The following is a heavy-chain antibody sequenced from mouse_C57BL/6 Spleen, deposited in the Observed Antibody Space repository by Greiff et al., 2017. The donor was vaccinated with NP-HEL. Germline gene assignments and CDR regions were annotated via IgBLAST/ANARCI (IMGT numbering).Heavy chain of an antibody. Sequence: VQPQQPGAELVRPGSSVKLSCKASGYTFTSYWMHWVKQRPIQGLEWIGNIDPSDSETHYNQKFKDKATLTVDKSSSTAYMQLSSLTSEDSAVYYCATHYYGSSSSFDYWGQGTTLTVSS. J-gene: IGHJ2*01. CDR3: ATHYYGSSSSFDY. V-gene: IGHV1-52*01. CDR2: IDPSDSET. CDR1: GYTFTSYW. D-gene: IGHD1-1*01.